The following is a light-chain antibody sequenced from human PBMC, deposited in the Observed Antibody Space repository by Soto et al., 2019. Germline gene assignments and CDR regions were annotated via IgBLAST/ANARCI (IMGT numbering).Light chain of an antibody. CDR3: QQRSNWPVT. CDR2: DAS. CDR1: QSVSSY. V-gene: IGKV3-11*01. Sequence: EMMLSQSPATLSLSTGESATLSGRASQSVSSYLAWYQQKPGQAPRLLIYDASNRATGIPARFSGSGSGTDFTLTISSLEPEDFAVYYCQQRSNWPVTFGQGT. J-gene: IGKJ1*01.